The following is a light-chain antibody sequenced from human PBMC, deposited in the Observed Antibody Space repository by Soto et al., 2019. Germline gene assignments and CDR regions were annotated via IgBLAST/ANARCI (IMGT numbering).Light chain of an antibody. CDR3: ETWDSSLTSVV. J-gene: IGLJ2*01. V-gene: IGLV1-51*01. CDR2: AND. Sequence: QSVLTQPPSVSAAPGQKVTISCSGSSSNIGNNYVSWYQQFPGAAPKLLLYANDKRPSGIPDRFSGSKSDTSATLGITGLQTGDEADYYCETWDSSLTSVVFGGGTKLTVL. CDR1: SSNIGNNY.